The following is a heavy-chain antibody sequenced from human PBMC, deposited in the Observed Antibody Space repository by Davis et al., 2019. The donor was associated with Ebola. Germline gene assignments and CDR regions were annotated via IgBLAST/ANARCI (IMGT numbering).Heavy chain of an antibody. V-gene: IGHV3-23*01. CDR1: ATTLSSYA. D-gene: IGHD3-3*01. J-gene: IGHJ6*04. CDR2: ISGSGGNT. CDR3: AKSVLSFGVVKYHYDMDV. Sequence: PWGSLSLSCTDSATTLSSYAMSWVSQAPGKLLEWVSAISGSGGNTYYADSVKGRFTISRHNSKNTLYLQMNSLRAEDTAVYYCAKSVLSFGVVKYHYDMDVWGKGTTVTVSS.